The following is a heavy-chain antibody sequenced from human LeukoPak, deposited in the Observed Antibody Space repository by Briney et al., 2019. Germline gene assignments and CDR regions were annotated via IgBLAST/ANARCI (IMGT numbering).Heavy chain of an antibody. Sequence: GGSLRLSCAASGFTFSSYGMNWVRQAPGKGLEWVSYISSSSSTIYYADSVKGRFTISRDNSKNTLYLQMNSLRAEDTAVYYCAKERKLLPFDCWGQGTLVTVSS. CDR2: ISSSSSTI. CDR1: GFTFSSYG. D-gene: IGHD4-23*01. V-gene: IGHV3-48*01. J-gene: IGHJ4*02. CDR3: AKERKLLPFDC.